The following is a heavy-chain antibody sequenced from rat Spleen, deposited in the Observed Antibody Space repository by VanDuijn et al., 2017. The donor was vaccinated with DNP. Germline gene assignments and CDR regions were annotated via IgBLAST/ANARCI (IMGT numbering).Heavy chain of an antibody. J-gene: IGHJ1*01. Sequence: EVQLVESGGGLVQPGRSLKLSCAASGFTFSNYDMAWVRQAPTKGLEWVASISPSGGSTYYRDSVKGRFTISRDNAKSTLYLQMNSLRSEDTATYYCARGVYYYSETYWYFDFWGPGTMVTVSS. CDR3: ARGVYYYSETYWYFDF. CDR1: GFTFSNYD. V-gene: IGHV5-25*01. CDR2: ISPSGGST. D-gene: IGHD1-1*01.